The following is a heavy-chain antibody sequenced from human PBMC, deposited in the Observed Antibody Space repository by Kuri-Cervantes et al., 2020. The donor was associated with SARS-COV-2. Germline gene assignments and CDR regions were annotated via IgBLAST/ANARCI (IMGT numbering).Heavy chain of an antibody. CDR1: GYSISSGYY. D-gene: IGHD5-12*01. CDR3: ARELVATMGTDDAFDI. J-gene: IGHJ3*02. Sequence: SETLSLTCTVSGYSISSGYYWGWIRQPPGKGLEWIGSIYHSGSTYYNPSLKSRVTISVDTSKNQSSLKLSSVTAADTAVYYCARELVATMGTDDAFDIWGQGTMVTVSS. CDR2: IYHSGST. V-gene: IGHV4-38-2*02.